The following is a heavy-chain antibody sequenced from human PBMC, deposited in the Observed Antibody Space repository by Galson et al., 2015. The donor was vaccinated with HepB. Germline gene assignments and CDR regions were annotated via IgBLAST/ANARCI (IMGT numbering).Heavy chain of an antibody. J-gene: IGHJ3*02. Sequence: SVKVSCKVSGYTLTELSMHWVRQAPGKGLEWMGGFDPEDGETIYAQKFQGRVTMTEDTSTDTAYMELSSLRSEDTAVYYCATAPLKDGDVGAFDAFDIWGQGTMVTVSS. CDR1: GYTLTELS. CDR3: ATAPLKDGDVGAFDAFDI. D-gene: IGHD1-26*01. CDR2: FDPEDGET. V-gene: IGHV1-24*01.